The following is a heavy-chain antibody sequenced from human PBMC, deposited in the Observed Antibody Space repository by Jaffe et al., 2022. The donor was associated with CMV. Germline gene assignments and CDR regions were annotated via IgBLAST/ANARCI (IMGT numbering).Heavy chain of an antibody. CDR2: IRSKAYGGTT. CDR3: TRGSALGPFPSRRVY. J-gene: IGHJ4*02. D-gene: IGHD2-21*01. V-gene: IGHV3-49*04. Sequence: EVQLVESGGGLVQPGRSLRLSCTASGFTFGDYAMSWVRQAPGKGLEWVGFIRSKAYGGTTEYAASVKGRFTISRDDSKSIAYLQMNSLKTEDTAVYYCTRGSALGPFPSRRVYWGQGTLVTVSS. CDR1: GFTFGDYA.